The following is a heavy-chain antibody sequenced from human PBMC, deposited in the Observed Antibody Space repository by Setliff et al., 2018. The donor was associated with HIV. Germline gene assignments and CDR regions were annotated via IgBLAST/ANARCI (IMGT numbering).Heavy chain of an antibody. V-gene: IGHV4-39*07. D-gene: IGHD4-17*01. Sequence: SETLSLTCTVSGDAMSSTSYYWGWIRQSPGKGLEWIGSIYYSGSTQYNPSLKSRVTISVDTSKNQFSLKLSSVTAADTAVYYCARDGPQTYGDYERYYFDYWGQGTLVTVSS. CDR1: GDAMSSTSYY. J-gene: IGHJ4*02. CDR3: ARDGPQTYGDYERYYFDY. CDR2: IYYSGST.